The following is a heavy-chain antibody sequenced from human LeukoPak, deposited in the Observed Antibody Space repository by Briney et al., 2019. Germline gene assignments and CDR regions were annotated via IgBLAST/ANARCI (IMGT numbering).Heavy chain of an antibody. CDR2: INHSGST. V-gene: IGHV4-34*01. CDR3: AGGDEYNAFDY. Sequence: PSETLSLTCTVSGGSINGYYWSWIRQPPGKGLEWIGEINHSGSTNYNPSLKSRVTISVDTSKNQFSLKLSSVTAADTAVYYCAGGDEYNAFDYWGQGTLVTVSS. J-gene: IGHJ4*02. D-gene: IGHD1-1*01. CDR1: GGSINGYY.